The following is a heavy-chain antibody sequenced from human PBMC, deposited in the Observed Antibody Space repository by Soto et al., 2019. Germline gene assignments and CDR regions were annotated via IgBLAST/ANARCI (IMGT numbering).Heavy chain of an antibody. D-gene: IGHD2-2*02. J-gene: IGHJ6*02. CDR3: ARAVVVVPADIIPYYYGMDV. V-gene: IGHV1-69*06. Sequence: SVKVSCKASGGTFSSYAISWVRQAPGQGLEWMGGIIPIFGTANYAQKFQGRVTITADKSTSTAYMELSSLRSEDTAVYYCARAVVVVPADIIPYYYGMDVWGQGTTVTVSS. CDR2: IIPIFGTA. CDR1: GGTFSSYA.